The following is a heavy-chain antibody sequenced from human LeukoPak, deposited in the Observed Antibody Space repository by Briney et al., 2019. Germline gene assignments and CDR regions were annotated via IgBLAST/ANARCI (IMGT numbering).Heavy chain of an antibody. J-gene: IGHJ4*02. V-gene: IGHV4-59*08. CDR1: GGFISRDS. Sequence: SETLSLTCTVSGGFISRDSWSWIRQPPGKGLEWIGYISHSGSTDYKPSLESRVTISLDRSNNQFSLELSPVAAADTAVYYCARQPYGAISYYFDYWGQGTLVTVSS. D-gene: IGHD2-21*01. CDR3: ARQPYGAISYYFDY. CDR2: ISHSGST.